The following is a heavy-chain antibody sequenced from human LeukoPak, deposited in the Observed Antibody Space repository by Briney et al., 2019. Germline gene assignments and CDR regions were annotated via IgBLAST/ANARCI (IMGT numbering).Heavy chain of an antibody. Sequence: GGSLRLSCVASGFTFSSYDMSWVRRAPGKGLECVSALSGSGSSTYYADSVKGRFTISRDNSKSTLYLQMNSLRAEDTAVYYCAKSGYNRLDYWGQGTLVTVSS. CDR2: LSGSGSST. CDR1: GFTFSSYD. D-gene: IGHD5-24*01. V-gene: IGHV3-23*01. J-gene: IGHJ4*02. CDR3: AKSGYNRLDY.